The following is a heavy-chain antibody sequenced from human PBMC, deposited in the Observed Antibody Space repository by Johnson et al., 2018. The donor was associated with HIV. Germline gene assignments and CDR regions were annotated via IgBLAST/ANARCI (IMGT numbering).Heavy chain of an antibody. D-gene: IGHD5-18*01. CDR3: ARAPGYSRAFDI. CDR2: ISSGGDT. CDR1: GFTFSSYW. J-gene: IGHJ3*02. Sequence: VQLVESGGGLVQPGGSLRLSCAASGFTFSSYWMSWVRQAPGKGLEWVSVISSGGDTYYADSVKDRFTISRDNSKNTLYLQMNRLRAEDTAVYYCARAPGYSRAFDIWGQGTMVTVST. V-gene: IGHV3-66*01.